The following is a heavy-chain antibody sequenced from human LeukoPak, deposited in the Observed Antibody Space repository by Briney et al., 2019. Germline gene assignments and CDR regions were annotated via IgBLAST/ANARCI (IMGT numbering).Heavy chain of an antibody. Sequence: GGSLRLSCAASGFTFSSYAMNWVRQAPGKGLEWVSYISSSGSTIYYADSVKGRFTISRDNAKNSLYLQMNSLRAEDTAVYYCARRSRATKTIDYWGQGTLVTVSS. V-gene: IGHV3-48*03. CDR3: ARRSRATKTIDY. D-gene: IGHD5-24*01. CDR1: GFTFSSYA. CDR2: ISSSGSTI. J-gene: IGHJ4*02.